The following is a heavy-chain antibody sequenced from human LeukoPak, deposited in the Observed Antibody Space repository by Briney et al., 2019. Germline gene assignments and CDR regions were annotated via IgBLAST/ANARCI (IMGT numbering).Heavy chain of an antibody. Sequence: PGGSLRLSCAASGFTFSSYWMHWVRQAPGKGLVWVSRINSDGSSTSYADSVKGRFTISRDNAKNTLYLQMNSLRAEDTAVYYCARTYLSLHPMVPPDYWGQGTLVTVSS. CDR3: ARTYLSLHPMVPPDY. J-gene: IGHJ4*02. V-gene: IGHV3-74*01. D-gene: IGHD2-8*01. CDR2: INSDGSST. CDR1: GFTFSSYW.